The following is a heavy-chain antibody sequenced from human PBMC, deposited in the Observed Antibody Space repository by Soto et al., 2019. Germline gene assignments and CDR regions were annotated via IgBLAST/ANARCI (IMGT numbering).Heavy chain of an antibody. Sequence: QVQLVESGGGLVKPGGSLTLSCVVYGFAFSDYYMSWFRQAPGKGLEWISYISNTGSTKYYADSVKGRFTISRDNAKNSLYLQMNSLRGEDTAVYYCARDYYGDYILDYWGQGTLVTVSS. V-gene: IGHV3-11*01. CDR3: ARDYYGDYILDY. J-gene: IGHJ4*02. CDR1: GFAFSDYY. D-gene: IGHD4-17*01. CDR2: ISNTGSTK.